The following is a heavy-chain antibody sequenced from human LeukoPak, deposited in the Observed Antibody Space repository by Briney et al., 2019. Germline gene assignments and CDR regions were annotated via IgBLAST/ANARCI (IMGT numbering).Heavy chain of an antibody. CDR3: ARGERGSDY. CDR2: IYYSGST. CDR1: GGSISSSSYY. J-gene: IGHJ4*02. D-gene: IGHD5-24*01. Sequence: SETLSLTCTVSGGSISSSSYYWGWIRQPPGKGLEWIGTIYYSGSTYYNPSLKSRVTISVDTSKNQFSLKLSSVTAADTAVYYCARGERGSDYWGQGTLITVSS. V-gene: IGHV4-39*01.